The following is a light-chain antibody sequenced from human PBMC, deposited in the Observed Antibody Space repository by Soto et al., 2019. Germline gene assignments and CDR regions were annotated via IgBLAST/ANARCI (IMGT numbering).Light chain of an antibody. V-gene: IGKV1-13*02. CDR2: DAS. J-gene: IGKJ1*01. CDR3: QQASGFPRT. CDR1: QGISSA. Sequence: AIQLTQSPSSLSASVGDRVTITCRASQGISSALAWYQQKPGKAPKLLIYDASSLESGVPSRFSGSGSGTDFTLTINGLQPEDFATYYCQQASGFPRTFGQGTKVDIK.